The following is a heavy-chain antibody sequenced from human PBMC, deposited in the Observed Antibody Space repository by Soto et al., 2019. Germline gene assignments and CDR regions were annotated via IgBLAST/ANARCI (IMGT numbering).Heavy chain of an antibody. CDR3: AREDTAMALYNWFDS. CDR1: GYTFTSYY. V-gene: IGHV1-46*01. J-gene: IGHJ5*01. Sequence: ASVKVSCEASGYTFTSYYMHWVRQAPGQGLEWMGIINPSGGSTSYAQKFQGRVTMTRDTSTSTVYMELSSLRSEDTAVYYCAREDTAMALYNWFDSRGQGPLVTVSS. CDR2: INPSGGST. D-gene: IGHD5-18*01.